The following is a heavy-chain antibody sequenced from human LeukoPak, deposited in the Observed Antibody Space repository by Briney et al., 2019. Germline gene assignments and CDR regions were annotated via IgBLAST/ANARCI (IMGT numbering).Heavy chain of an antibody. CDR1: GFTFSSYW. V-gene: IGHV3-74*01. J-gene: IGHJ5*02. D-gene: IGHD3-9*01. CDR2: IKSDGSST. CDR3: AREGDILTGLGWFDP. Sequence: PGGSLRLSCAASGFTFSSYWMHWVRQAPEKGLVWVSRIKSDGSSTSYADSVKGRFTISRDNAKNTLYLQMNSLRAEDTAVYYCAREGDILTGLGWFDPWGQGTLVTVSS.